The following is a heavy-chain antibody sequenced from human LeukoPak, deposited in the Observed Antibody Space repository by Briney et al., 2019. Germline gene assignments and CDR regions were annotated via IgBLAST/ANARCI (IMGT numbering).Heavy chain of an antibody. CDR3: ARLLSTVYYYGSGSYYYFDY. CDR1: GGSFSGYY. Sequence: SETLPLTCAVYGGSFSGYYWSWIRQPPGKGLEWIGEINHSGSTNYNPSLKSRVTISVDTSKNQFSLKLSSVTAADTAVYYCARLLSTVYYYGSGSYYYFDYWGQGTLVTVSS. D-gene: IGHD3-10*01. J-gene: IGHJ4*02. CDR2: INHSGST. V-gene: IGHV4-34*01.